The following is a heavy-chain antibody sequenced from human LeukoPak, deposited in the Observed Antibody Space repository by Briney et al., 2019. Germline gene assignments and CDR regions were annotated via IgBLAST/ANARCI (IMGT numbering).Heavy chain of an antibody. Sequence: GGPLRLSCAASGFTFSSYAMSWVRQAPGKGLECVSAISGSGGSTYSADSVKGRFTISRDNSKNPLYLQMNSLRAEDTAVYYCAKPRIAVAGMDVWGKGTTVTVSS. CDR3: AKPRIAVAGMDV. CDR2: ISGSGGST. V-gene: IGHV3-23*01. D-gene: IGHD6-19*01. J-gene: IGHJ6*04. CDR1: GFTFSSYA.